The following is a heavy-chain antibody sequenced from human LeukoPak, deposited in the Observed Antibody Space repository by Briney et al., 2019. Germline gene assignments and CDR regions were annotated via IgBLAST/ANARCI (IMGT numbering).Heavy chain of an antibody. Sequence: GGSLRLSCAASGFTFSSYAMSWVRQAPGMGLEWVSAISASGGSTSYADSVKGRFTISRDNSKSTLYLQMNTLRAEDTAVYYCAKRIAAAGPYFDYWGQGTLVTVSS. J-gene: IGHJ4*02. CDR1: GFTFSSYA. CDR2: ISASGGST. V-gene: IGHV3-23*01. D-gene: IGHD6-13*01. CDR3: AKRIAAAGPYFDY.